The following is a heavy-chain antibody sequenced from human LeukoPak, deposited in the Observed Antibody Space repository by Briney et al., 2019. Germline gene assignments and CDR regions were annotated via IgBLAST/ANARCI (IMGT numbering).Heavy chain of an antibody. CDR3: AKGGYSYGGGFDY. V-gene: IGHV3-7*03. D-gene: IGHD5-18*01. CDR1: GFTFSRFW. Sequence: GGSLRLSCAASGFTFSRFWMSWVRQAPGKGLEWVANIKEDGSEKYYVDSVKGRFTISRDNAKNSLYLQMNSLRAEDTAIYYCAKGGYSYGGGFDYWGQGTLVTVSS. J-gene: IGHJ4*02. CDR2: IKEDGSEK.